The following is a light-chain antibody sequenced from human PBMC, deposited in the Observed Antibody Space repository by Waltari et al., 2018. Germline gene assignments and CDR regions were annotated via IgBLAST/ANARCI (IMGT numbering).Light chain of an antibody. CDR2: AAS. CDR1: QSIATY. Sequence: DIQMTQSPSSLSASVGDRITITCRASQSIATYLSWYQQKPGKAPKFLIYAASGLQSGVPSRFSGSGSGTDFTLTISSLQAEDVAVYYCQQYYRVPLTFGGGTKIEIK. J-gene: IGKJ4*01. CDR3: QQYYRVPLT. V-gene: IGKV1-39*01.